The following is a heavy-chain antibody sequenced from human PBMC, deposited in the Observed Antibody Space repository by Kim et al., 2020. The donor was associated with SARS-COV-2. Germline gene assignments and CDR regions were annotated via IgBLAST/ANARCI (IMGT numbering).Heavy chain of an antibody. CDR1: GFTFSSYA. J-gene: IGHJ4*02. D-gene: IGHD2-2*01. V-gene: IGHV3-23*01. CDR3: AKDMYCSSTSCSHPGYYFDY. CDR2: ISGSGGST. Sequence: GGSLRLSCAASGFTFSSYAMSWVRQAPGKGLEWVSAISGSGGSTYSDSVKGRFTISRDNSKNTLYLQMNSLRAEDTAVYYCAKDMYCSSTSCSHPGYYFDYWGQGTLVTVSS.